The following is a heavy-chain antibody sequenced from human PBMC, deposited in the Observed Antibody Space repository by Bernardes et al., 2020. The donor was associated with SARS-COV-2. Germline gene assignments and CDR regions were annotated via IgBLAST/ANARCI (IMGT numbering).Heavy chain of an antibody. Sequence: GGSLRLSCAASGFTFSSYSMNWVRQAPGKGLEWVSSISSSSSYIYYADSVKGRFTISRDNAKNSLYLQMNSLRAEDTAVYYCARDRPVVPAATSGVLDYYYYMDVWGKGTTVTVSS. CDR2: ISSSSSYI. V-gene: IGHV3-21*01. CDR3: ARDRPVVPAATSGVLDYYYYMDV. D-gene: IGHD2-2*01. CDR1: GFTFSSYS. J-gene: IGHJ6*03.